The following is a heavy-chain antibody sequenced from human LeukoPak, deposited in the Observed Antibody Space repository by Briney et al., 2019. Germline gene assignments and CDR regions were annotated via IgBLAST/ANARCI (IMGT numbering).Heavy chain of an antibody. Sequence: SQTLSLTCTVSGGSISSGSYYWSWIRPRAGKGLEWIGRIYTSGSTNYNPSIKSRVTVSVDPSKNQFSLNLSSVPGAYTAVYYCAREDPYGSGDYWGQGTLVTVSS. V-gene: IGHV4-61*02. D-gene: IGHD3-10*01. J-gene: IGHJ4*02. CDR2: IYTSGST. CDR3: AREDPYGSGDY. CDR1: GGSISSGSYY.